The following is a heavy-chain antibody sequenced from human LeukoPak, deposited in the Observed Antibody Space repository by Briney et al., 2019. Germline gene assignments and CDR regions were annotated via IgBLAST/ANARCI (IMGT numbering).Heavy chain of an antibody. V-gene: IGHV4-34*01. D-gene: IGHD6-19*01. CDR2: INHSGTT. Sequence: SETLSLTCAVYGGSFNGYYWSWIRQSPGKGLEWIGEINHSGTTNYNPSLKRRVTISVDTSKNQFALKLTALTAADTAFYYCARGGWEIPEGYFDSWGRGTRVTVSS. CDR3: ARGGWEIPEGYFDS. CDR1: GGSFNGYY. J-gene: IGHJ4*02.